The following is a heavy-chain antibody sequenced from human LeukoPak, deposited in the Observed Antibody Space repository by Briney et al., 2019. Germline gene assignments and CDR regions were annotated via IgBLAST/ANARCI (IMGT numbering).Heavy chain of an antibody. Sequence: GGSLRLSCAASGFTLSSYAMSWVRQAPGKGLEWVSVIFRDGSTYYGDSVKGRFSISRDNSKNMVYLQMNNLRAEDTAVYYCARDFFDFWGGSWVWGQGTLVTVSS. V-gene: IGHV3-23*03. D-gene: IGHD3-3*01. CDR1: GFTLSSYA. CDR3: ARDFFDFWGGSWV. CDR2: IFRDGST. J-gene: IGHJ4*02.